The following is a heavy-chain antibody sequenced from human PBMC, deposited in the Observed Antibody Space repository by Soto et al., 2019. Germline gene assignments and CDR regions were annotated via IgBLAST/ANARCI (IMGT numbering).Heavy chain of an antibody. Sequence: QVQLQEAGPGLVKPSQILSLTCTVSGGSISSGGYYWSWIRQHPGKGLEWIGYIYYSGSTYYNPPLKSRVTISVDTSKNQFSLKLSSVTAADPAVYYCAREWRDYYFDYWGQGTLVTVSS. V-gene: IGHV4-31*03. CDR2: IYYSGST. CDR3: AREWRDYYFDY. J-gene: IGHJ4*02. CDR1: GGSISSGGYY.